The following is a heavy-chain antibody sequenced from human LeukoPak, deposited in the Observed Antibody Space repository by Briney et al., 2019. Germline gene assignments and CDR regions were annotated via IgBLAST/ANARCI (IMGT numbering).Heavy chain of an antibody. Sequence: GGSLRLSCAASGFTFSSYSMNWVRQAPGRGLEWVSYISSSSSSIYYTDSVKGRFTISRDNAKNSLYLQMNSLRAEDTAVYYCVRTGVYGPNYFYYMDVWGKGTTVTVSS. D-gene: IGHD5/OR15-5a*01. CDR2: ISSSSSSI. CDR3: VRTGVYGPNYFYYMDV. V-gene: IGHV3-48*01. J-gene: IGHJ6*03. CDR1: GFTFSSYS.